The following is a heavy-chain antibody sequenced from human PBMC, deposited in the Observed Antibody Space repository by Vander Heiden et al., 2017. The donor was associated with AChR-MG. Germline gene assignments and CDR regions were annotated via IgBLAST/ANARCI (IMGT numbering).Heavy chain of an antibody. CDR1: GYTFTAYY. D-gene: IGHD6-19*01. Sequence: QVQLVQSGAEVKKPGASVKVSCKASGYTFTAYYMHWVRQAPGQGFEWMGWINPNSGGRKDAQKFQGRVTMTRDTSISTVYMELSGLRSDDTAVYYCAREKTGIAVTGTDSDAFDIWGQGTMVTVSS. J-gene: IGHJ3*02. CDR2: INPNSGGR. V-gene: IGHV1-2*02. CDR3: AREKTGIAVTGTDSDAFDI.